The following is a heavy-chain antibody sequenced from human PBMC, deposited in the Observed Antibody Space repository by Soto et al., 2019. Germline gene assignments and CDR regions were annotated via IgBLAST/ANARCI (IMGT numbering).Heavy chain of an antibody. Sequence: QVQLVESGGGVVQPGRSLRLSCAASGFTFSSYGMHWVRQAPGKGLEWVAVIWYDGSNKYYADSVKGRFTISRDNSKNTLYLQMNSLRAEDTAVYYCARASRWLQPLDYWGQGTLVTVS. V-gene: IGHV3-33*01. J-gene: IGHJ4*02. CDR3: ARASRWLQPLDY. CDR1: GFTFSSYG. CDR2: IWYDGSNK. D-gene: IGHD5-12*01.